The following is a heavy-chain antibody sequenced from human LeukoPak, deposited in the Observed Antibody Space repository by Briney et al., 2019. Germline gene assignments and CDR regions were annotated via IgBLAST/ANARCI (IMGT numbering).Heavy chain of an antibody. V-gene: IGHV1-2*02. CDR2: INPNSGGT. D-gene: IGHD3-10*01. CDR1: GYTFTGYY. Sequence: ASVKVSCKASGYTFTGYYMHWVRQAPGHGLEWMGWINPNSGGTNYAQKFQGRVTMTRDTSISTAYMELSRLRSDDTAVYYCARERVLWFGEYYGMDVWGQGTTVTVSS. CDR3: ARERVLWFGEYYGMDV. J-gene: IGHJ6*02.